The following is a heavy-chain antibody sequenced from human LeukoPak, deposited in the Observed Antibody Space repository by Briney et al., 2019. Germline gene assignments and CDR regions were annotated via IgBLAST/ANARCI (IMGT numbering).Heavy chain of an antibody. CDR1: GFTFSTYW. J-gene: IGHJ4*02. CDR3: AREWGGLDN. D-gene: IGHD3-16*01. V-gene: IGHV3-74*01. Sequence: PGGSLRLSCAASGFTFSTYWMHWVRQAPGKGLMWVSRIHSDGGSTTYADSVKGRFTISRDNAKNTLYLQMNSLRAEDTAVYYCAREWGGLDNWGQGTLVTVSS. CDR2: IHSDGGST.